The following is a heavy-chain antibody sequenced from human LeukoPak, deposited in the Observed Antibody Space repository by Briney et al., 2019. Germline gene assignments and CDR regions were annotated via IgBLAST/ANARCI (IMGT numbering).Heavy chain of an antibody. J-gene: IGHJ3*02. CDR1: GGSISSGGYS. V-gene: IGHV4-30-2*01. Sequence: SQTLSLTCAVSGGSISSGGYSWSWIRQPPGKGLEWIGYIYHSGSTYYNPSLKSRVTISVDRSKNQFSLKLSSVTAADTAVYYCAREGSSGYRDSFDAFDIWGQGTMVTVSS. CDR2: IYHSGST. D-gene: IGHD3-22*01. CDR3: AREGSSGYRDSFDAFDI.